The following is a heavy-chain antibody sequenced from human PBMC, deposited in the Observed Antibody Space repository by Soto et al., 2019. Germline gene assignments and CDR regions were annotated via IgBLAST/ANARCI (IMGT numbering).Heavy chain of an antibody. CDR2: IIPIFGTA. CDR1: GGTFSSYA. V-gene: IGHV1-69*05. CDR3: ARVAMDQPEDIVVVPAARGVYYYYMDV. Sequence: GASVKVSCKASGGTFSSYAISWVRQAPGQGLEWMGGIIPIFGTAKYSQKFQGRVTITRDTSASTAYMELSSLRSEDTAVYYCARVAMDQPEDIVVVPAARGVYYYYMDVWGKGTTVTVSS. D-gene: IGHD2-2*01. J-gene: IGHJ6*03.